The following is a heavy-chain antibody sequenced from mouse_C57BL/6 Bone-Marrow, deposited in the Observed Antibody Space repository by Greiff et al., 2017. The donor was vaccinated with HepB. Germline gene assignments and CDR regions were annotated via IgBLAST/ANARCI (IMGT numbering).Heavy chain of an antibody. V-gene: IGHV1-39*01. CDR1: GYSFTDYN. CDR2: INPNYGTT. D-gene: IGHD2-3*01. J-gene: IGHJ1*03. Sequence: EVKLQESGPELVKPGASVKISCKASGYSFTDYNMNWVKQSNGKSLEWIGVINPNYGTTSYNQKFKGKATLTVEQSSSTAYMQLNSLTSEDSAVYYCARGWLLPYSNWYFDVWGTGTTVTVSS. CDR3: ARGWLLPYSNWYFDV.